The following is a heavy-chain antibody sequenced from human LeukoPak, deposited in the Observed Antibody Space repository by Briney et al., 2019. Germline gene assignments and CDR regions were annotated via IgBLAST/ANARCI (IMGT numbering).Heavy chain of an antibody. J-gene: IGHJ4*02. V-gene: IGHV3-23*01. CDR3: ARYIAPKPAGTWRFDY. D-gene: IGHD1-7*01. CDR2: LSSSGDIT. CDR1: GFTFRSYA. Sequence: PGGSLRLSCAASGFTFRSYAMSWVRQAPGKGLEWVSSLSSSGDITYYADSVKGRFTISRDSSKNRLYLQMNSLRADDTAVYYCARYIAPKPAGTWRFDYWGQGTLVTVSS.